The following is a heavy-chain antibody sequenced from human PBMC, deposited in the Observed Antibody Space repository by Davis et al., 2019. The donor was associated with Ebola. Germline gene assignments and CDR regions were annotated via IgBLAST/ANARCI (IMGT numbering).Heavy chain of an antibody. Sequence: PSETLSLTCTVSGGSISSYYWSWIRQPPGKGLEWIGYIYYSGSTNYNPSLKSRVTISVDTSKNQFSLKLSSVTAADTAVYYCARVSGYDFWSGYGMDVWGQGTTVNVSS. V-gene: IGHV4-59*01. D-gene: IGHD3-3*01. CDR3: ARVSGYDFWSGYGMDV. CDR2: IYYSGST. J-gene: IGHJ6*02. CDR1: GGSISSYY.